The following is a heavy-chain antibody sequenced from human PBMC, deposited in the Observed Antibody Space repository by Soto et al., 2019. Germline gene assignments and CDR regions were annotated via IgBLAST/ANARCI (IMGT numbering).Heavy chain of an antibody. V-gene: IGHV3-9*01. CDR3: AKNLHYYDSSGYTIHGPFDY. CDR1: GFTFDDYA. CDR2: ISWNIGSI. D-gene: IGHD3-22*01. Sequence: PGGSLRLSCAASGFTFDDYAMHCVRQAPGKGLEWVSGISWNIGSIGYADSVKGRFTISRDNAKNSLYLQMNSLRAEDTALYYCAKNLHYYDSSGYTIHGPFDYWGQGTLVTVSS. J-gene: IGHJ4*02.